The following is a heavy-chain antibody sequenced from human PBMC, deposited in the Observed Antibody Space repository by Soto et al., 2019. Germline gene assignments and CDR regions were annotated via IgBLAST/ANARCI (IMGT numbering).Heavy chain of an antibody. Sequence: EVQLVESGGGLVQPGGSLRLSCAASGFAFSSYSMNWVRQAPGKGLEWVSYISSSSSTIYYADSVKGRFTISRDNAKNSQYLQMNSLRAEDTAVYYCARGGRYCSGGSCDASWYFDLWGRGTLVTVSS. V-gene: IGHV3-48*01. CDR3: ARGGRYCSGGSCDASWYFDL. CDR1: GFAFSSYS. CDR2: ISSSSSTI. J-gene: IGHJ2*01. D-gene: IGHD2-15*01.